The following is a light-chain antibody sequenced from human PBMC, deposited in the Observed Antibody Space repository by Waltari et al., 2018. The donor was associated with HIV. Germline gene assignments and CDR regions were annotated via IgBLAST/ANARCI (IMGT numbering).Light chain of an antibody. V-gene: IGLV2-23*03. CDR1: SSDVGSYNL. CDR3: CSYAGSSTFVV. CDR2: EGS. J-gene: IGLJ2*01. Sequence: QSALTQPASVSGSPGQSITISCTGTSSDVGSYNLVSWYQHHPGKAPKLMIYEGSKRPSGVFNRFSGSKSGNTASLTISGLQAEDEADYYCCSYAGSSTFVVFGGGTKLTVL.